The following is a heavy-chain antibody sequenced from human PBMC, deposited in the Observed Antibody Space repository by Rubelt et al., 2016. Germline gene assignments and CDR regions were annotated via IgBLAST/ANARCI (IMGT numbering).Heavy chain of an antibody. Sequence: VQLQESGPGLVKPSQTLSLTCTVSGGSISSGGYYWSWIRQHPGKGLEWIGYIYYSGSTYYNPSLKSRVTISVDTSKNQFSLKLSSVTAADTAVYYCARGPPILWFGELYYHYYYMDVWGKGTTVTVSS. CDR2: IYYSGST. D-gene: IGHD3-10*01. CDR3: ARGPPILWFGELYYHYYYMDV. V-gene: IGHV4-31*03. J-gene: IGHJ6*03. CDR1: GGSISSGGYY.